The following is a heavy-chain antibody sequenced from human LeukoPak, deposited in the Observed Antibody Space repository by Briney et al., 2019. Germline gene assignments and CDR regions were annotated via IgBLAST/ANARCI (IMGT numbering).Heavy chain of an antibody. Sequence: ASVKVSCKASGYIFTSYGIRWVRQAAGRGLEWMGWISAYNGNKNYAQKLQGRVTMTTETSTSTAYMELRSLRSDDTAVYYCARDLGVGGYCSSTSCSWFDPWGQGTLVTVSS. J-gene: IGHJ5*02. CDR3: ARDLGVGGYCSSTSCSWFDP. D-gene: IGHD2-2*01. CDR1: GYIFTSYG. V-gene: IGHV1-18*04. CDR2: ISAYNGNK.